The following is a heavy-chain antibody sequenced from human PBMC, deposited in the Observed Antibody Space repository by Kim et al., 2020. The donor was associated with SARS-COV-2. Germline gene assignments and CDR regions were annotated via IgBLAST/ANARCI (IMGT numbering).Heavy chain of an antibody. D-gene: IGHD6-13*01. Sequence: ASVKVSCKASGYTFTGYYMHWVRQAPGQGLEWMGWINPNSGGTNYAQKFQGRVTMTRDTSISTAYMEVNRLRGDDTAVYYCARGRRASSWPGDWGQGTLVTVSS. CDR2: INPNSGGT. CDR1: GYTFTGYY. CDR3: ARGRRASSWPGD. V-gene: IGHV1-2*02. J-gene: IGHJ4*02.